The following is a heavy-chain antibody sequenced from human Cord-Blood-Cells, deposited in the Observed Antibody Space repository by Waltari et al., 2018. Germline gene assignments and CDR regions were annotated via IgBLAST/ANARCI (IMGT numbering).Heavy chain of an antibody. CDR1: GYSTSSGYS. D-gene: IGHD1-26*01. Sequence: QVQLQESGPGLVKPSETLSLTCAVSGYSTSSGYSWGWIRQPPGKGLEWIGSIYHSGSTYYNPSLKSRVTISVDTSKNQFSLKLSSVTAADTAVYYCARDIVGATDYWGQGTLVTVSS. J-gene: IGHJ4*02. V-gene: IGHV4-38-2*02. CDR2: IYHSGST. CDR3: ARDIVGATDY.